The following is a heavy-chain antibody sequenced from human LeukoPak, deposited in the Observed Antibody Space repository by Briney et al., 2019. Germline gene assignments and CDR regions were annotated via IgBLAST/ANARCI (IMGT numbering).Heavy chain of an antibody. Sequence: SETLSLTCAVYGGSFSGYYWSWIRQPPGKGLEWIGEINHSGSTNYNPSLKSRVTISVDTSKNQFSLKLSSVTAADTAVYYCARGRQHDNWFDPWGLGTLVTVSS. V-gene: IGHV4-34*01. CDR2: INHSGST. J-gene: IGHJ5*02. CDR1: GGSFSGYY. CDR3: ARGRQHDNWFDP. D-gene: IGHD6-13*01.